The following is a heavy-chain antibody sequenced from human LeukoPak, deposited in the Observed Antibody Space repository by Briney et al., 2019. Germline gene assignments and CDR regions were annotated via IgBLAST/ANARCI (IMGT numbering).Heavy chain of an antibody. J-gene: IGHJ6*02. V-gene: IGHV1-69*04. CDR1: GGTFSSYA. CDR3: ARDASLEVESHYGMDV. CDR2: IIPIFGIA. D-gene: IGHD3-3*01. Sequence: ASVKVSCKASGGTFSSYAISWVRQAPGQGLEWMGRIIPIFGIANYAQKFQGRVTITADKSTSTAYMELSSLRSEDTAVYYCARDASLEVESHYGMDVWGQGTTVTVSS.